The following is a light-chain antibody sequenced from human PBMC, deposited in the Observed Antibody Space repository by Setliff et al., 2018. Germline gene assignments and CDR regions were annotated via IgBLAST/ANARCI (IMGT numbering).Light chain of an antibody. V-gene: IGLV2-14*01. Sequence: QSALAQPASVSGSPGQSITISCTGTSSDVGGYNYVSWYQQHPGKAPKLMIYEVSDRPSGVSNRFSGSRSGNTASPTISGLQAEDEADYYCSSYSGSSTLVFGTGTKVTVL. CDR3: SSYSGSSTLV. J-gene: IGLJ1*01. CDR1: SSDVGGYNY. CDR2: EVS.